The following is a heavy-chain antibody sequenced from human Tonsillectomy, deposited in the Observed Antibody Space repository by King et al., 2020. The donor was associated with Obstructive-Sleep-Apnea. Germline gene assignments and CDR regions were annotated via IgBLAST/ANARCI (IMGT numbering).Heavy chain of an antibody. Sequence: QLQESGPGLVTPSETLSLTRTVSCGSLSSSCYYWGWIRQPPGKGLEWIGSFYYSGSTYYNPSLKRRVTISVDTSKNQFSLKLSSVTAADTAVYYCARSLGSDFWSGYFDYWGQGTLVTVSS. CDR2: FYYSGST. J-gene: IGHJ4*02. V-gene: IGHV4-39*07. CDR1: CGSLSSSCYY. D-gene: IGHD3-3*01. CDR3: ARSLGSDFWSGYFDY.